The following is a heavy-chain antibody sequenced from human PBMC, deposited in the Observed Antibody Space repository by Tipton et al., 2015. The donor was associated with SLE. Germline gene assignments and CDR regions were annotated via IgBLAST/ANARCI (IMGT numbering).Heavy chain of an antibody. CDR2: IYPGDSET. CDR1: GYSFTTYW. J-gene: IGHJ6*03. CDR3: ARRDVLNLYYYMGV. V-gene: IGHV5-51*03. D-gene: IGHD3-10*01. Sequence: QLVQSGAEVKKPGESLKISCKGSGYSFTTYWIGWVRQMPGKGLEWMGIIYPGDSETRYSPSFEGQVTISADKSISTAYLQWGSLRASDTAVYYCARRDVLNLYYYMGVWGEGTTVTVSS.